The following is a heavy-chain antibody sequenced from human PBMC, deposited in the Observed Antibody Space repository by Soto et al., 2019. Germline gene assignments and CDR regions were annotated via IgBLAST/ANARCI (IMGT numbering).Heavy chain of an antibody. CDR1: GYTFSTYG. D-gene: IGHD3-10*01. Sequence: ASVKVSCKASGYTFSTYGISWVRQAPGQGLEWMGWISPYNGNTSYAQKVQGRVTMTTDNSTSRASMELRILRADDTAVYICAREGDYYGQAGHWFRPWGQGTLVPVS. CDR3: AREGDYYGQAGHWFRP. CDR2: ISPYNGNT. V-gene: IGHV1-18*01. J-gene: IGHJ5*02.